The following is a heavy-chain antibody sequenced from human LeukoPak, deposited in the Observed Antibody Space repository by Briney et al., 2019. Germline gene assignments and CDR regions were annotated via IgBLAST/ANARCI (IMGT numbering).Heavy chain of an antibody. V-gene: IGHV1-8*01. CDR2: MNPNSGNT. J-gene: IGHJ4*02. CDR1: GYTFTSYD. CDR3: ARDLSSTPHWELDY. D-gene: IGHD1-26*01. Sequence: ASVKVSCKASGYTFTSYDINWVRQATGQGLEWMGWMNPNSGNTGYAQKFQGRVTMTRNTSISTAYMELSSLRSEDTAVYYCARDLSSTPHWELDYWGQGTLVTVSS.